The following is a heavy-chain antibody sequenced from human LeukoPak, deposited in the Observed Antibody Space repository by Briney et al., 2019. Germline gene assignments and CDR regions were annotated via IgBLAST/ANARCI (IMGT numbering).Heavy chain of an antibody. CDR1: GFTFSSYE. Sequence: GGSLRLSCAASGFTFSSYEMNWVRQAPGKGLEWVSYISSGGGTIYYADSVKDRFTISRDNAKNSLYLQMNSLRAEDTAVYYCVRSFGSSCSWSQGTLVTVSS. CDR2: ISSGGGTI. D-gene: IGHD3-10*01. CDR3: VRSFGSSCS. V-gene: IGHV3-48*03. J-gene: IGHJ5*02.